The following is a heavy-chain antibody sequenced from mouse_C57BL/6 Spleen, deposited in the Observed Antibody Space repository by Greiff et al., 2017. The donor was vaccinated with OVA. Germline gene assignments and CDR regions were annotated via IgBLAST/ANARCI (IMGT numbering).Heavy chain of an antibody. CDR2: IDPANGNT. CDR3: ARYYGSSYGYCSFDV. Sequence: EVQLQQSVAELVRPGASVKLSCTASGFNIKNTYMHWVKQRPEQGLEWIGRIDPANGNTKYAPKFQGKATITADTSSNTAYLQLSRLTSEDTAISYCARYYGSSYGYCSFDVWGKGTTVTVSS. V-gene: IGHV14-3*01. CDR1: GFNIKNTY. J-gene: IGHJ1*03. D-gene: IGHD1-1*01.